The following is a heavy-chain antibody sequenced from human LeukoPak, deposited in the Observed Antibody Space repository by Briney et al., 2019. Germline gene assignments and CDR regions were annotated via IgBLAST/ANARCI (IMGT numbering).Heavy chain of an antibody. V-gene: IGHV4-39*01. Sequence: SGTLSFTCTVSGGSISSYYWGWIRQPPGKGLEWIGSIYYSGSTYYNPSLKSRVTISVDTSKNQFSLKLSSVTAADTAVYYCALTYYYDSSGYYYDYWGQGTLVTVSS. CDR1: GGSISSYY. CDR2: IYYSGST. J-gene: IGHJ4*02. CDR3: ALTYYYDSSGYYYDY. D-gene: IGHD3-22*01.